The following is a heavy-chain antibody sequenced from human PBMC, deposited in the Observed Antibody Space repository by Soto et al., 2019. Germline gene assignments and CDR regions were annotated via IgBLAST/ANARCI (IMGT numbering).Heavy chain of an antibody. D-gene: IGHD1-1*01. CDR2: ISYDGSNK. V-gene: IGHV3-30*18. CDR1: GFTFRSYG. Sequence: GSLRLSCAASGFTFRSYGMHWVRQAPGKGLEWVAVISYDGSNKYYADSVKGRFTISRDNSKNTLYLQMNSLRAEDTAVYYCAKDLEGGSYFDYWGQGTLVTVSS. CDR3: AKDLEGGSYFDY. J-gene: IGHJ4*02.